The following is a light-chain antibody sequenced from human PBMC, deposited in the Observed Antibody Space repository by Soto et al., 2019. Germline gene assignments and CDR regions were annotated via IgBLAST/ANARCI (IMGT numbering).Light chain of an antibody. J-gene: IGKJ4*01. Sequence: DIQLTQSPSFLSASVGDRVTITCRARQGISSYLAWYQQKPGKAPKLLIYAASTLQSGVPSRFSGSGSGTEVTLTLSSLQPEDFATSYCQQHKSYAPGLTFGGGTKVEIK. CDR1: QGISSY. V-gene: IGKV1-9*01. CDR3: QQHKSYAPGLT. CDR2: AAS.